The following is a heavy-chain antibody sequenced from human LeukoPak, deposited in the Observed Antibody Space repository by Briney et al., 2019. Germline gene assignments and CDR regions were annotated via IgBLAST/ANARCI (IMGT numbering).Heavy chain of an antibody. V-gene: IGHV4-61*01. J-gene: IGHJ2*01. CDR2: IYYSGST. CDR3: ARGVSSGWY. D-gene: IGHD6-19*01. CDR1: GYSISSGYY. Sequence: SETLSLTCTVSGYSISSGYYWGWIRQPPGKGLEWIGYIYYSGSTNYNPSLKSRVTISVDTSKNQFSLKLSSVTAADTAVYYCARGVSSGWY.